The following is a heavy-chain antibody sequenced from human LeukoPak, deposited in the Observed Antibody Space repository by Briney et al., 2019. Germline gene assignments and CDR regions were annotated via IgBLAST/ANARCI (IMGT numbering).Heavy chain of an antibody. CDR3: ARDGGTLGGYFDY. J-gene: IGHJ4*02. V-gene: IGHV4-59*01. CDR1: GGSLSDYS. Sequence: SETLSLTCTVSGGSLSDYSWSWIRQPPGKGLEWIGYLYYSGSTNYHPSLKSRVTISLETSKNQFSLKLSSVTAADTAVYYCARDGGTLGGYFDYWGQGTLVTVSS. CDR2: LYYSGST. D-gene: IGHD2-15*01.